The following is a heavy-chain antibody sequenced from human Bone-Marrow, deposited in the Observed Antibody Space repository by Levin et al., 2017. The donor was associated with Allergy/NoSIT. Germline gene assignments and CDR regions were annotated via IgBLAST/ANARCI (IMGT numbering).Heavy chain of an antibody. J-gene: IGHJ4*02. V-gene: IGHV3-21*01. Sequence: GGSLRLSCAASGFTFSSYSMNWVRQAPGKGLEWVSSISSSSSYIYYADSVKGRFTISRDNAKNSLYLQMNSLRAEDTAVYYCARDSGGSSADFDYWGQGTLVTVSS. CDR3: ARDSGGSSADFDY. CDR1: GFTFSSYS. D-gene: IGHD6-6*01. CDR2: ISSSSSYI.